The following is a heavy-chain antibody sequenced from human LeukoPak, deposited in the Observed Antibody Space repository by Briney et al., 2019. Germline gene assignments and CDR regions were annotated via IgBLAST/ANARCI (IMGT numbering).Heavy chain of an antibody. V-gene: IGHV3-9*03. Sequence: GGSLRLSCAASGFTFDDYAMHWVRQAPGKGLEWVSGISWNSGSIGYADSVKGRFTISRDNAKNSLYLQMNSLRAEDMALYYCAKDSLGGYFDYWGQGTLVTVSP. CDR3: AKDSLGGYFDY. J-gene: IGHJ4*02. CDR2: ISWNSGSI. D-gene: IGHD3-3*01. CDR1: GFTFDDYA.